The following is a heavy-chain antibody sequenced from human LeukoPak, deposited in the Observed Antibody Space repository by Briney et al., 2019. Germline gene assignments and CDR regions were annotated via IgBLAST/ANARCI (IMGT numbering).Heavy chain of an antibody. D-gene: IGHD6-19*01. CDR2: ISFTTITI. CDR1: GFTFSSYN. J-gene: IGHJ4*02. CDR3: ATDPRGMAVAGTDNNY. V-gene: IGHV3-48*04. Sequence: GGSLRLSCAASGFTFSSYNMHWVRQAPGKGLEWLSYISFTTITIYYADSVKGRFTISRDNAKNSLYLQMNSLRAEDTAVYYCATDPRGMAVAGTDNNYWGQGTLVTVSS.